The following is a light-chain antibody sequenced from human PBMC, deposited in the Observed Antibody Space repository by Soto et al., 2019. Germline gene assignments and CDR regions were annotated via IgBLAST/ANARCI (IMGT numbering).Light chain of an antibody. CDR1: SSDVGGYNY. J-gene: IGLJ1*01. CDR3: QVWDSSSDPHYV. V-gene: IGLV2-8*01. CDR2: DVS. Sequence: QSVLTQPRSAAGSPGQSVTISCTGTSSDVGGYNYVSWYQQHPGKAPKLMVYDVSKRPSGVPDRFSGSKSGNTASLTVSGLQAEDEADYYCQVWDSSSDPHYVFGTGPKATGL.